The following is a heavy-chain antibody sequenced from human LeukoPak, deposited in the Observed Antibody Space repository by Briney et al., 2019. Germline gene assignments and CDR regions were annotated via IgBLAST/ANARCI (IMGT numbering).Heavy chain of an antibody. CDR2: INHSGST. V-gene: IGHV4-34*01. D-gene: IGHD3-3*01. CDR1: GGSFSGYY. J-gene: IGHJ3*02. Sequence: SETLSLTCAVYGGSFSGYYWSWIRQPPGKGLEWIGEINHSGSTNYNPSLKSRVTISVDTSKNQFSLKLSSVTAADTAVYYCARRGVLRFLEWLPHNAFDIWGQGTMVTVSS. CDR3: ARRGVLRFLEWLPHNAFDI.